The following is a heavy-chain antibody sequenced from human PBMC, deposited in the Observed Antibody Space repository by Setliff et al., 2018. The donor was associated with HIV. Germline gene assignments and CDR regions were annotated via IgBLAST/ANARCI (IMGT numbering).Heavy chain of an antibody. D-gene: IGHD2-15*01. CDR2: INHSGST. CDR1: GGSFSGDS. J-gene: IGHJ4*02. CDR3: ATEGGYCGRTPCFGFDS. Sequence: PSETLSLTCNVYGGSFSGDSWNWIRRPPGKGLEWIGEINHSGSTNYNPSLKSRVTISVDTSKKQLSLKLRSVTAADTAVYYCATEGGYCGRTPCFGFDSWGQGTLVTVSS. V-gene: IGHV4-34*01.